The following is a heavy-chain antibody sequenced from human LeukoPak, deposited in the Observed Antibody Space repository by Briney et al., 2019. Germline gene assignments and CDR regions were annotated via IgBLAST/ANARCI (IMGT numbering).Heavy chain of an antibody. CDR2: ISSSGTYI. CDR3: ARVPPSSGWYIFDN. V-gene: IGHV3-21*01. CDR1: AFTFSSYS. D-gene: IGHD6-19*01. J-gene: IGHJ4*02. Sequence: PGGSLRLSCAASAFTFSSYSMNRVRQAPGKGLEWVSSISSSGTYIYYADSVKGRFTISRDNAKSSLYLQMNSLRVEDTAVYYCARVPPSSGWYIFDNWGQGTLVTVSS.